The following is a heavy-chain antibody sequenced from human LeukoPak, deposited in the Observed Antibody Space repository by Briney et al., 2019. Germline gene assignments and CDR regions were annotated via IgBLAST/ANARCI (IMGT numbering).Heavy chain of an antibody. CDR1: GFTFSSYS. J-gene: IGHJ4*02. D-gene: IGHD2-2*01. CDR2: ISSSSSTI. V-gene: IGHV3-48*04. Sequence: GGSLRLSCAASGFTFSSYSMNWVRQAPGKGLEWVSYISSSSSTIYYADSVKGRFTISRDNAKNSLYLQMNSLRAEDTAVYYCARDALNWVVVPAATHYFDYWGQGTLVTVSS. CDR3: ARDALNWVVVPAATHYFDY.